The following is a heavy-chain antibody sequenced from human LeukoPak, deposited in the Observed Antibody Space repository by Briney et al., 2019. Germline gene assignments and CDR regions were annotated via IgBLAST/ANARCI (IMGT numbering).Heavy chain of an antibody. Sequence: PSEALSLTCTVSGGSISRYYWSWIRQPAGKGLEWIGRMSTSGSSNYIPSLVSRVTMSVDTSKNQFSLNLSSVTAADTAVYYCARESGSMRWFDPWGQGTLVTVSS. V-gene: IGHV4-4*07. J-gene: IGHJ5*02. CDR1: GGSISRYY. D-gene: IGHD6-25*01. CDR2: MSTSGSS. CDR3: ARESGSMRWFDP.